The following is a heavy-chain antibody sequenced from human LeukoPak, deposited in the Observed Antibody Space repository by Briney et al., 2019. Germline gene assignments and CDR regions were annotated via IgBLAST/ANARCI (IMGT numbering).Heavy chain of an antibody. D-gene: IGHD2-2*01. V-gene: IGHV3-30*04. CDR2: ISYDGSNK. CDR3: AKAQKYQLSGYYYYMDV. J-gene: IGHJ6*03. CDR1: GFTFSSYA. Sequence: GGSLRLSCAASGFTFSSYAMHWVRQAPGKGLEWVAVISYDGSNKYYADSVKGRFTISRDNSKNTLYLQMNSLRAEDTAVYYCAKAQKYQLSGYYYYMDVWGKGTTVTISS.